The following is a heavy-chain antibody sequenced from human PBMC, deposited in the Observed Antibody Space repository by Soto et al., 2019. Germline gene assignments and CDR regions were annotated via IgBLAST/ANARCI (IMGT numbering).Heavy chain of an antibody. CDR1: GGSVSSGSYY. J-gene: IGHJ5*02. CDR2: IYYSGST. CDR3: ARVGRYYDFWSGYFWFDP. Sequence: SETLSLTCTVSGGSVSSGSYYWSWIRQPPGKGLEWIGYIYYSGSTNYNPSLKSRVTISVDTSKNQFSLKLSSVTAADTAVYYCARVGRYYDFWSGYFWFDPWGQGTLVTVSS. V-gene: IGHV4-61*01. D-gene: IGHD3-3*01.